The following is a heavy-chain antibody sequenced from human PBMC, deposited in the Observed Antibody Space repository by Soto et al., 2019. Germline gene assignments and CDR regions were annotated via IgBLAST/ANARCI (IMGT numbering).Heavy chain of an antibody. CDR1: GGSITTGGYY. CDR3: ARTKCSGGSCYSWSLDY. V-gene: IGHV4-31*03. J-gene: IGHJ4*02. Sequence: SETLSLTCTVSGGSITTGGYYWSWIRQLPGKGLEWIGHRYYSESTYYNPSLKSRVSISLDTSKNQFSLKLSFVTAADAAMYYCARTKCSGGSCYSWSLDYWGQGTPVTVSS. CDR2: RYYSEST. D-gene: IGHD2-15*01.